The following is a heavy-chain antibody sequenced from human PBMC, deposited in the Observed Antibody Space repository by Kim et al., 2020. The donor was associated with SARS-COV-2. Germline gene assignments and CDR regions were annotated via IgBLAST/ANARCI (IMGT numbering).Heavy chain of an antibody. Sequence: SLKYYVDPGKGRFTVSRDDAENSVYLQMNSLRADDTAVYYCSRGARTPGYWGQGTLVTVSS. V-gene: IGHV3-7*01. CDR3: SRGARTPGY. CDR2: SLK. J-gene: IGHJ4*02.